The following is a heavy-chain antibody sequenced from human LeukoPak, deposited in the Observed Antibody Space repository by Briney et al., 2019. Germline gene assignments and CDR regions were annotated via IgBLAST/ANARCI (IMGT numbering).Heavy chain of an antibody. J-gene: IGHJ3*02. Sequence: GGSLRLSCAASGFTFSTYWMHWVRQAPGEGLVWVSRINSDGSSTNYADSVKGRFTISRDNAQNTLYVQMNSLRAEDTAVYYCAKDLMITFGGVIVNDAFDIWGQGTMVTVSS. CDR3: AKDLMITFGGVIVNDAFDI. D-gene: IGHD3-16*02. CDR2: INSDGSST. V-gene: IGHV3-74*01. CDR1: GFTFSTYW.